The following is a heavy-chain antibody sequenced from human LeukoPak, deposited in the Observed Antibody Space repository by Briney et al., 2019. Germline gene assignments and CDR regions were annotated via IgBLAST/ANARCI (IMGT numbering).Heavy chain of an antibody. V-gene: IGHV3-23*01. D-gene: IGHD6-13*01. CDR3: ARDLRASADYYFDY. Sequence: GGSLRLSCAASGFTFSSSAMGWVRRAPQKGLEWVSAIPASGPKTYYTGSVRGRFTISRDNSENTLYLQMNSLRAEDTAFYYCARDLRASADYYFDYWGQGTLVTVSS. CDR1: GFTFSSSA. J-gene: IGHJ4*02. CDR2: IPASGPKT.